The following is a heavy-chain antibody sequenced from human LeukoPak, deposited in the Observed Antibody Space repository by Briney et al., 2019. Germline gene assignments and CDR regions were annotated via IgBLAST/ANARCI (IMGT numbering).Heavy chain of an antibody. CDR2: MYRTGDT. D-gene: IGHD3-22*01. J-gene: IGHJ4*02. CDR3: AREGEPYYYDSSGYYTLDY. Sequence: ESGPTLVKPSETLSLTCTVSGASISSYYWSWIRQPAGKGLEWIGRMYRTGDTNYNPSLKSRVTMSIDTSKNQFSLKLSSVTAADTAVYYCAREGEPYYYDSSGYYTLDYWGQGTLVTVSS. V-gene: IGHV4-4*07. CDR1: GASISSYY.